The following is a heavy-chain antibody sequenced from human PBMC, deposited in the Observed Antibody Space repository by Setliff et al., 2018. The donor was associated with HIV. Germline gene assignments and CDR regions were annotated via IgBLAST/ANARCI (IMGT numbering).Heavy chain of an antibody. V-gene: IGHV3-21*01. Sequence: ETLSLSCAASGFTFNTYSLSWVRQAPGKGLEWFSSISSGSSSILYADSVKGRFTISRDNAKNSLYLQMNSLRIEDTSVYYCARGVRWRGWFDPWGQGTLVTVSS. CDR3: ARGVRWRGWFDP. CDR2: ISSGSSSI. D-gene: IGHD3-16*01. J-gene: IGHJ5*02. CDR1: GFTFNTYS.